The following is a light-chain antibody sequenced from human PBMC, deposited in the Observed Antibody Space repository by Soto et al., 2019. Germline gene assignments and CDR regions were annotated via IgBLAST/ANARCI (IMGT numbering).Light chain of an antibody. CDR3: SSYTSTTTSV. Sequence: QSVLTQPASVSGSPGQSITISCTGTSSDVGGYNYVSWYQQHPGKGPKLMIYEVSNRPSGVSNRFSGSKSGNTATLTISGLQAEDEADYYCSSYTSTTTSVFGTGTEVTVL. V-gene: IGLV2-14*03. CDR1: SSDVGGYNY. CDR2: EVS. J-gene: IGLJ1*01.